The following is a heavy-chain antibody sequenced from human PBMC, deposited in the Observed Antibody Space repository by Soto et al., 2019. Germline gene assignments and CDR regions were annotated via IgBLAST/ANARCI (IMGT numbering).Heavy chain of an antibody. D-gene: IGHD2-15*01. CDR2: TCHSGST. CDR1: GGSFSGYD. Sequence: SETLSLTCAVYGGSFSGYDWSWIRLSPGKGLEWIGETCHSGSTNYKASLKSRLTISVDTSKNQFSLKLTSVTALDTAVYYFARGFKLLRPRGGWFDPWGQGT. CDR3: ARGFKLLRPRGGWFDP. V-gene: IGHV4-34*01. J-gene: IGHJ5*02.